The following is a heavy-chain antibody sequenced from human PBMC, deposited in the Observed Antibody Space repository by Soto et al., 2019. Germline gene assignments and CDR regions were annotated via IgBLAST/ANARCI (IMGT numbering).Heavy chain of an antibody. V-gene: IGHV3-9*01. CDR1: GFTFDDYA. D-gene: IGHD3-10*01. CDR3: ASLPLYGSVFDC. J-gene: IGHJ4*02. Sequence: EAQLVESGGGLVQPGRSLRLSCVASGFTFDDYAIQWVRQAPGKGLEWVSGISWNGAATGYADSVRGRFTISRDNAKNSLYLQMSSLRTEDTAIYYCASLPLYGSVFDCWGQGTLVTVSS. CDR2: ISWNGAAT.